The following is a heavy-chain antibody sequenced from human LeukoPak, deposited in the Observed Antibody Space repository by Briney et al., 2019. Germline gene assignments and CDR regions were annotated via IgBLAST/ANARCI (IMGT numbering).Heavy chain of an antibody. CDR2: INHSGST. J-gene: IGHJ4*02. CDR1: GGSFSGYY. Sequence: SETLSLTCAVYGGSFSGYYWSRIRQPPGKGLEWIGEINHSGSTNYNPSLKSRVTISVDTSKNQFSLKLSSVTAADTAVYYCARGRYDFWSGMYYFDYWGQGTLVTVSS. V-gene: IGHV4-34*01. D-gene: IGHD3-3*01. CDR3: ARGRYDFWSGMYYFDY.